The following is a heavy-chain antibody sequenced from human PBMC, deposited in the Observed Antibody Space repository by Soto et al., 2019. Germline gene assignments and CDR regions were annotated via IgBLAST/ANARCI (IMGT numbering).Heavy chain of an antibody. Sequence: GESLKSSCKGSGYSFTSYWISWVRQMPGKGLEWMGRIDPSDSYTNYSPSFQGHVTISADKSISTAYLQWSSLKASDTAMYYCARGRVVPAASTPYGMDVWGQGTTVTVSS. CDR2: IDPSDSYT. V-gene: IGHV5-10-1*01. D-gene: IGHD2-2*01. CDR3: ARGRVVPAASTPYGMDV. CDR1: GYSFTSYW. J-gene: IGHJ6*02.